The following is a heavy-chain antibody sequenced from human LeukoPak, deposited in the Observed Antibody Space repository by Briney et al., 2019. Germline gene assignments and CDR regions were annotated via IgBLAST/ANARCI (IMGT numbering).Heavy chain of an antibody. CDR3: ARGVSPVRGAFDP. Sequence: GGSLRLSCAASGFTFSSYSMNWVRQAPGKGLEWVSYISSSSSTIYYADSVKGRFIISRDNAKNSLYLQMNSLRAEDTAVYYCARGVSPVRGAFDPWGQRTLVTVSS. V-gene: IGHV3-48*04. CDR2: ISSSSSTI. D-gene: IGHD1-26*01. J-gene: IGHJ5*02. CDR1: GFTFSSYS.